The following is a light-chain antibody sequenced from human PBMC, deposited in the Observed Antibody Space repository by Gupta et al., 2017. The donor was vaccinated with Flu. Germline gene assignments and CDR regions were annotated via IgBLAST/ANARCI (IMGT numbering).Light chain of an antibody. Sequence: QSDLTQPPSVSGSPGQSVTISCAGTSGDVGRYDFVSWYFQPPGKAPQMLIYDVHKRPSGVPPRFSGSKSGNTASLSIAGLQPDDEGSYYCCSYAGNDNLVFGGGTKVTVL. CDR3: CSYAGNDNLV. CDR1: SGDVGRYDF. CDR2: DVH. J-gene: IGLJ2*01. V-gene: IGLV2-11*01.